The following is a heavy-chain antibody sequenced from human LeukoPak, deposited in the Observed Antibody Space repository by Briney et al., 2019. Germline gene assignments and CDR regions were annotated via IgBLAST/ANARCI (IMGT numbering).Heavy chain of an antibody. D-gene: IGHD2-15*01. J-gene: IGHJ5*02. CDR3: AVTLAAPNWFDP. CDR2: ISAYNGNT. Sequence: ASVKVSRRASGYTFTSYGISWVRQAPGQGLEWMGWISAYNGNTNYAQKLQGRVTMTTDTSTSIAYMELRSLRSDDTAVYYCAVTLAAPNWFDPWGQGTLVTVSS. V-gene: IGHV1-18*01. CDR1: GYTFTSYG.